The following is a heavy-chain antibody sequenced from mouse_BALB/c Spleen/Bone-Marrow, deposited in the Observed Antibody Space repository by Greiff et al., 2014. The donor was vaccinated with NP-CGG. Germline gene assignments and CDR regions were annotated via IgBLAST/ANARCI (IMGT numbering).Heavy chain of an antibody. Sequence: VQLQQSGAELARPGASVKMSCKASGYTFTSFTIHWVKQRPGQGLEWIGYINPSSGYTNYNQNFKDKATLTADKSASTAYMQLTSLTSEDSAVYCCARRDYGPFYALDYWGQGTSVTVSS. J-gene: IGHJ4*01. D-gene: IGHD1-2*01. CDR3: ARRDYGPFYALDY. V-gene: IGHV1-4*01. CDR1: GYTFTSFT. CDR2: INPSSGYT.